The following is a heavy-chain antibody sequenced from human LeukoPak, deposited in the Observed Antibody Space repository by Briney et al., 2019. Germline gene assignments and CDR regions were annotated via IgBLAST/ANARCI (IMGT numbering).Heavy chain of an antibody. Sequence: GGSLRLSCAASGFTFSSYAMHWVRQAPGKGLEWVAVISYDGSNKYYADSVKGRFTISRDNSKNTLYLQMNSLRAEDTAVYYCAKDESFGVVGAALGLVDYWGQGTLVTVSS. CDR1: GFTFSSYA. J-gene: IGHJ4*02. CDR2: ISYDGSNK. V-gene: IGHV3-30*04. D-gene: IGHD1-26*01. CDR3: AKDESFGVVGAALGLVDY.